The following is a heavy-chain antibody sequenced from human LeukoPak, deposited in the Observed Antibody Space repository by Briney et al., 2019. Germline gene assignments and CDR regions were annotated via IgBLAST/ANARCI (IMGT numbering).Heavy chain of an antibody. CDR2: IKQDGSEK. CDR1: GFTFSSYW. D-gene: IGHD2/OR15-2a*01. J-gene: IGHJ5*01. Sequence: GGSLRLSCVASGFTFSSYWMSWVRQAPGKGLEWVANIKQDGSEKYYVDSLNGRFTISRDNAKNSLYLQMNSMRAEDTAVYYCAKAQYNWIDYWGQGTLVTVSS. CDR3: AKAQYNWIDY. V-gene: IGHV3-7*01.